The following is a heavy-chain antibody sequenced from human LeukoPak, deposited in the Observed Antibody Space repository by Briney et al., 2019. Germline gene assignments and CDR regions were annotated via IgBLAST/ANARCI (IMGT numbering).Heavy chain of an antibody. J-gene: IGHJ6*02. V-gene: IGHV3-7*01. CDR2: IKQDGSEK. CDR1: GLTFSSYW. Sequence: PGGSLRLSCAASGLTFSSYWMSWVRQAPGKGLEWVANIKQDGSEKYYVDSVKGRFTISRDNAKNSLYLQMNSLRAEDTAVYYCARASWFTSGMDVWGQGTTVTVSS. D-gene: IGHD3-22*01. CDR3: ARASWFTSGMDV.